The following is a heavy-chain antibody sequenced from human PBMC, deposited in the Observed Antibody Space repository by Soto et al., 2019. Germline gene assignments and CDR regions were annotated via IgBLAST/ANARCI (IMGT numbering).Heavy chain of an antibody. V-gene: IGHV3-23*01. D-gene: IGHD6-19*01. J-gene: IGHJ4*02. CDR3: AKATTNGGWFNPFDS. Sequence: GSLRLSCAVSGLTFSVNYAMDWVRRAPGKGLEWVSGLSGSGTSTYYADSVKGRFTISRDNSRDTLFLQMNSLTADDTAVYYCAKATTNGGWFNPFDSWGQGALVTVSS. CDR1: GLTFSVNYA. CDR2: LSGSGTST.